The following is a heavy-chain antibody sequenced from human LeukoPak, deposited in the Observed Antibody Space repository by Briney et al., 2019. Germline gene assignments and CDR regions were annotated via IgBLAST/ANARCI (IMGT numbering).Heavy chain of an antibody. CDR2: ISYDGSNK. V-gene: IGHV3-30-3*01. D-gene: IGHD6-6*01. Sequence: GRSLRLSCAASGFTFSSYAMHWVRQAPGKGLEGVAVISYDGSNKYYADSVKGRFTISRDNSKNTLYLQMNSLRAEDTAVYYCARTPIAARQIDYWGQGTLVTVSS. CDR3: ARTPIAARQIDY. CDR1: GFTFSSYA. J-gene: IGHJ4*02.